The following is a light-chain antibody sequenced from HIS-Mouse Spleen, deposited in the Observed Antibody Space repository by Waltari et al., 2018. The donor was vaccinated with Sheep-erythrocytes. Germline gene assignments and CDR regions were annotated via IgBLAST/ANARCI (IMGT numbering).Light chain of an antibody. J-gene: IGLJ3*02. CDR2: DVS. Sequence: QSALTQPRPVSGSPGQSVTIPCTRTSSDVGGYNYVSWYQQPPGKAPTLMIYDVSKRPSGVPDRFSGSKSGNTASLTISGLQAEDEADYYCCSYAGSYTWVFGGGTKLTVL. CDR3: CSYAGSYTWV. CDR1: SSDVGGYNY. V-gene: IGLV2-11*01.